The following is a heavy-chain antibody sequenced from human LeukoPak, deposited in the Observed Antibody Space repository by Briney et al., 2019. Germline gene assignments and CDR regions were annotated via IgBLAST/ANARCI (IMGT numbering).Heavy chain of an antibody. CDR3: AKTGSSSWGYFDY. D-gene: IGHD6-13*01. CDR1: GSTFSIYG. V-gene: IGHV3-30*02. CDR2: IRNDGTIK. Sequence: GGSLRLSCAASGSTFSIYGMHWVRQAPGKGLEWVAFIRNDGTIKYYADSVKGRLTISRDNSKNTLYLQMNSLRAEDTAVYFCAKTGSSSWGYFDYWGQGTLVTVSS. J-gene: IGHJ4*02.